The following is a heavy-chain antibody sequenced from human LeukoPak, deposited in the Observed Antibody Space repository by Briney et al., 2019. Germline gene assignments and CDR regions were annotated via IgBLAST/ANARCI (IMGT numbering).Heavy chain of an antibody. V-gene: IGHV3-7*01. CDR3: ARDYRGGWNDY. CDR1: GFTFTNHW. D-gene: IGHD1-26*01. Sequence: GGSLRLSCVATGFTFTNHWMSWVRQTIGKGLECVAKIREDGSETHYVDSVKGRFTISRDNARNSLFLQMDNLRAEDTAVYYCARDYRGGWNDYWGQGTLVTVSS. CDR2: IREDGSET. J-gene: IGHJ4*02.